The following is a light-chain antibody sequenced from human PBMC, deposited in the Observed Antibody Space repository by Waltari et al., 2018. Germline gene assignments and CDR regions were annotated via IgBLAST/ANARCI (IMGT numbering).Light chain of an antibody. J-gene: IGKJ1*01. CDR1: QTLLFPTNNKKY. Sequence: DIVLTQSPDSLAVSLGEGATINCKSSQTLLFPTNNKKYLAWYQQKPRQPPKLLFSWARTRAAGVPVRFSASGSGTDYTLTISNLQAEEVAVYCCRQYYGTPRAFGQGTRVELK. CDR3: RQYYGTPRA. V-gene: IGKV4-1*01. CDR2: WAR.